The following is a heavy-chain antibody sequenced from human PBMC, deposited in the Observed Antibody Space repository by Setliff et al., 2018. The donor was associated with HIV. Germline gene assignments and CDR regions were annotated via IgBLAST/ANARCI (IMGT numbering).Heavy chain of an antibody. CDR1: GFTFSDYY. CDR3: AKGETSAYFEYFQN. CDR2: ISGSGGRT. D-gene: IGHD3-22*01. J-gene: IGHJ1*01. Sequence: GGSLRLSCAASGFTFSDYYMSWVRQAPGKGLEWVSAISGSGGRTYYADSVKGRLTISRDNSKNTLYLQVNGLRAEDTAVYYCAKGETSAYFEYFQNWGQGTLVTVSS. V-gene: IGHV3-23*01.